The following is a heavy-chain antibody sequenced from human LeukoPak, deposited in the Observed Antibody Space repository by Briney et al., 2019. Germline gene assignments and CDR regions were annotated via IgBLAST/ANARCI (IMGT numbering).Heavy chain of an antibody. D-gene: IGHD2-15*01. J-gene: IGHJ4*02. CDR1: GFTFSSYA. CDR3: AKVASIYCSGGTCYTDY. V-gene: IGHV3-23*01. Sequence: GGSLRLFCAASGFTFSSYAMSWVRQAPGKGLEWVSTISGTGGSTYCADSVKGRFTISRDNSKNTLYLQMNSLRAEDTAVYYCAKVASIYCSGGTCYTDYWGQGTLVTVSS. CDR2: ISGTGGST.